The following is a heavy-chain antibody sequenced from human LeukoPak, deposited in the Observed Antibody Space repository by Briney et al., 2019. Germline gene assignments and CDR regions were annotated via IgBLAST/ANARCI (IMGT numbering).Heavy chain of an antibody. D-gene: IGHD3-9*01. CDR2: THYSGST. CDR1: GGSISSSSYY. V-gene: IGHV4-39*07. CDR3: ARECDDILTGSRVYFDY. Sequence: PSETLSLTCTVSGGSISSSSYYWGWIRQPPGRGLEWIGSTHYSGSTYYNPSLKSRVTISVDTSKNQFSLKLSSVTAADTAVYYCARECDDILTGSRVYFDYWGQGTLVTVSS. J-gene: IGHJ4*02.